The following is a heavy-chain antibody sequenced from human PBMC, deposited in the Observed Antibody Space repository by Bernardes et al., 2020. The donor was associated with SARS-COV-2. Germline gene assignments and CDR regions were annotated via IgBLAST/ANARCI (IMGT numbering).Heavy chain of an antibody. CDR3: ARDSYYGSGSYYYYGMDV. CDR1: GFTFSSYW. V-gene: IGHV3-7*01. CDR2: IKQDGSEK. J-gene: IGHJ6*02. D-gene: IGHD3-10*01. Sequence: GGSLRLSCAASGFTFSSYWMSWVRQAPGKGLEWVANIKQDGSEKYYVDSVKGRFTISRDNAKNSLYLQMNSLRAEDTAVYYCARDSYYGSGSYYYYGMDVWGQGTTVTVSS.